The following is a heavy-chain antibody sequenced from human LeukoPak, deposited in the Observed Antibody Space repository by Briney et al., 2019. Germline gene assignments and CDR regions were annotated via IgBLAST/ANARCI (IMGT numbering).Heavy chain of an antibody. CDR3: ARGGSSKYQPFDY. Sequence: PGGSLRLSCAASGFTFSSYEMNWVRQAPGKGLEWVSYISSSGSTIYYADSVKGRFTISRDNAKNSLYLQMNSLRAEDTAVYYCARGGSSKYQPFDYWGQGTLVTVSS. D-gene: IGHD2-2*01. J-gene: IGHJ4*02. V-gene: IGHV3-48*03. CDR1: GFTFSSYE. CDR2: ISSSGSTI.